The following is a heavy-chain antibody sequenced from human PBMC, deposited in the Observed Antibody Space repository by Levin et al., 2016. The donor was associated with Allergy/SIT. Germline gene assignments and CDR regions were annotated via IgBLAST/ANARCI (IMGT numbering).Heavy chain of an antibody. J-gene: IGHJ6*03. V-gene: IGHV5-51*01. CDR2: IYPGDSDT. Sequence: GESLKISCKGSGYSFTSYWIGWVRQMPEKGLEWMGIIYPGDSDTRYSPSFQGQVTISADKSISTAYLQWSSLKASDTAMYYCARRGDCSGGSCYFDYYYMDVWGKGTTVTVSS. D-gene: IGHD2-15*01. CDR1: GYSFTSYW. CDR3: ARRGDCSGGSCYFDYYYMDV.